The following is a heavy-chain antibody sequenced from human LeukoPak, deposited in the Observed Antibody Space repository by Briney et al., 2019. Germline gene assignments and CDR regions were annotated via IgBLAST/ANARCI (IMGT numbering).Heavy chain of an antibody. CDR2: INHSGST. J-gene: IGHJ5*02. V-gene: IGHV4-34*01. CDR1: GGSFSGYY. CDR3: ARKVDYGSVPPPIWFDP. D-gene: IGHD4-17*01. Sequence: SETLSLTCAVYGGSFSGYYWSWIRQPPGKGLEWIGEINHSGSTNYNPSLKSRVTISVDTSKDQFSLKLSSVTAADTAVYYCARKVDYGSVPPPIWFDPWGQGTLVTVSS.